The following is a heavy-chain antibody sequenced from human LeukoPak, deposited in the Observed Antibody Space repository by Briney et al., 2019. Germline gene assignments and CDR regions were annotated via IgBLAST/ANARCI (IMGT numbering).Heavy chain of an antibody. V-gene: IGHV7-4-1*02. CDR3: ARGYEDIAVADYPDY. J-gene: IGHJ4*02. D-gene: IGHD6-19*01. Sequence: ASVKVSCKASGYTFTSYAMNWVRQAPGQGLEWMGWINTNTGNPTYAQGFTGRFVFSLDTSVSTAYLQISSLKAEDTAVYYCARGYEDIAVADYPDYWGQGTLVTVSS. CDR2: INTNTGNP. CDR1: GYTFTSYA.